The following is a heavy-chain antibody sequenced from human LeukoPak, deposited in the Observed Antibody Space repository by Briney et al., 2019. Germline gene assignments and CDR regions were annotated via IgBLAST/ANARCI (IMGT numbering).Heavy chain of an antibody. CDR3: AGFWSGYYITADAFDI. J-gene: IGHJ3*02. V-gene: IGHV3-23*01. D-gene: IGHD3-3*01. Sequence: GGSLRLSCAASGFTFSTYAMSWVRQAPGKGLEWVSLISGSGGSTYYADSVKGRFTISRDNAKNSLYLQMNSLRAEDTAVYYCAGFWSGYYITADAFDIWGQGTMVTVSS. CDR1: GFTFSTYA. CDR2: ISGSGGST.